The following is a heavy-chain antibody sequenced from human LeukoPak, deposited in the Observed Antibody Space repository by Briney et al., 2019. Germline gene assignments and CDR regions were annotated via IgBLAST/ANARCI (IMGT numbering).Heavy chain of an antibody. Sequence: PGGSLRLSCAASGFTFDDYAMHWVRQAPGEGLEWVSAITWNSNAMIYADSVKGRFTISGDNARNSLYLQMNSLRSEDTAVYYCASLVVPAAGGTGTYYYYYYMDVWGKGTTVTVSS. V-gene: IGHV3-9*01. CDR3: ASLVVPAAGGTGTYYYYYYMDV. D-gene: IGHD2-2*01. CDR1: GFTFDDYA. J-gene: IGHJ6*03. CDR2: ITWNSNAM.